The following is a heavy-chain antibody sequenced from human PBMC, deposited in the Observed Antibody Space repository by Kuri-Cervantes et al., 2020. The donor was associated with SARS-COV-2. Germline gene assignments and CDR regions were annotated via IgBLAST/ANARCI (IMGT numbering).Heavy chain of an antibody. D-gene: IGHD6-19*01. CDR2: IKSKTDGETT. CDR3: TTGEGIAVAAVVY. Sequence: GGSLRPSCAASGFTFSNAWMSWARQAPGKGLEWVGRIKSKTDGETTDYAAPVKGRSTIARDDSKNTLYLQMNSLKTEDTAVYYCTTGEGIAVAAVVYWGQGTLVTVSS. J-gene: IGHJ4*02. CDR1: GFTFSNAW. V-gene: IGHV3-15*01.